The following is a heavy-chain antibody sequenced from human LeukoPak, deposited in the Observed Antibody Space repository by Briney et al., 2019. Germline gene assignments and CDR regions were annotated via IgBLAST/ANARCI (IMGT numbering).Heavy chain of an antibody. J-gene: IGHJ6*03. CDR2: INTNTGNP. D-gene: IGHD6-13*01. CDR3: ARVSIAAVDYMDV. Sequence: ASVKVSCKASGYTFTSYAMNWVRQAPGQGLKWMGWINTNTGNPTYAQGFTGRFVFSLDTSVSTAYLQISSLKAEDTAVYYCARVSIAAVDYMDVWGKGTTVTISS. V-gene: IGHV7-4-1*02. CDR1: GYTFTSYA.